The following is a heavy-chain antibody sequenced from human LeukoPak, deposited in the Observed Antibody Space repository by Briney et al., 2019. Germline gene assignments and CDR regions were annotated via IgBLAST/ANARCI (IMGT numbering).Heavy chain of an antibody. V-gene: IGHV1-69*05. CDR3: ARGMNNPGSYYFDY. J-gene: IGHJ4*02. D-gene: IGHD1-26*01. CDR1: GGTFSSYA. CDR2: IIPIFGTA. Sequence: GASVKVSRKASGGTFSSYAISWVRQAPGQGLEWMGGIIPIFGTANYAQKFQGRVTITTDESTSTAYMELSSLRSEDTAVYYCARGMNNPGSYYFDYWGQGTLVTVSS.